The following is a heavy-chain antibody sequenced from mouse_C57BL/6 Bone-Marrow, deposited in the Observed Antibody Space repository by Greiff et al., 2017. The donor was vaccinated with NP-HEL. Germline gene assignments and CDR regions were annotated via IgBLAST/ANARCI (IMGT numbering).Heavy chain of an antibody. D-gene: IGHD1-1*01. CDR1: GFNIKNTY. J-gene: IGHJ3*01. V-gene: IGHV14-3*01. Sequence: EVMLVESVAELVRPGASVKLSCTASGFNIKNTYMHWVKQRPEQGLEWIGRIDPANGNTKYAPKFQGKATITADTSSNTAYLQLSSLTSEDTAIYYCARMGYGSSPAWFAYWGQGTLVTVSA. CDR3: ARMGYGSSPAWFAY. CDR2: IDPANGNT.